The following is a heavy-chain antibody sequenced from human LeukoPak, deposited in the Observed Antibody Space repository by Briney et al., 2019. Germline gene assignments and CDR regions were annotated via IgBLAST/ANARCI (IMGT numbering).Heavy chain of an antibody. D-gene: IGHD4-17*01. CDR1: GFPFSASA. CDR3: ATVKYDYGDPVGWFDP. V-gene: IGHV3-23*01. CDR2: ILSTGTT. Sequence: GGSLRLSCAASGFPFSASAMTWFRQAPGKGREWVSHILSTGTTYYADSVRGRFTISRDNSKNTLYLLMTSLRADDTAVYYCATVKYDYGDPVGWFDPWGQGTLVTVSS. J-gene: IGHJ5*02.